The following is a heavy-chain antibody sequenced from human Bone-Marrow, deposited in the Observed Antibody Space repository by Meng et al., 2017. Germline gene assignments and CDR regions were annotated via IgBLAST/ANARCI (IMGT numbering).Heavy chain of an antibody. Sequence: EVQVVGSGGGLVKTGGSLRLFCAASGFTFGSYSSNWVRQAPGKGLEWVSSISSSSSYIYYADSVKGRFTISRDNAKNSLYLQMNSLRAEDTAVYYCSRGDYERINDYWGQGTLVTVSS. V-gene: IGHV3-21*01. J-gene: IGHJ4*02. D-gene: IGHD4-17*01. CDR3: SRGDYERINDY. CDR1: GFTFGSYS. CDR2: ISSSSSYI.